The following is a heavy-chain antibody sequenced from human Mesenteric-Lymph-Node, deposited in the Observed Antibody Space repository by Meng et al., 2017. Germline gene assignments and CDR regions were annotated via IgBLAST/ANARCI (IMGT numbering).Heavy chain of an antibody. V-gene: IGHV3-23*01. CDR3: TTGATIFGVVIVPYFDY. Sequence: EVQLLESGGGLVQPGGSLRLSCAASGFTFSSYAMSWVRQAPGKGLEWVSTISGSGGSTYYADSVKGRFTISRDNSKNTLYLQMNSLRAEDTAVYYCTTGATIFGVVIVPYFDYWGQGTLVTVSS. CDR2: ISGSGGST. D-gene: IGHD3-3*01. CDR1: GFTFSSYA. J-gene: IGHJ4*02.